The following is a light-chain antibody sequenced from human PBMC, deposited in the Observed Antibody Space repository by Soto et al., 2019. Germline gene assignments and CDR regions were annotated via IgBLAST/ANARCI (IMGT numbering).Light chain of an antibody. V-gene: IGKV3-20*01. CDR2: GAS. J-gene: IGKJ2*01. Sequence: IVVTQSPDTLSLSPGERATLYCRASRSVSSSYLAWYQHKAGQAPRPLISGASNRATDIPDRFSGSESGTDFTLTISRLEPEDFAVYYCQHYGSSPPYTFGQGTKLEIK. CDR3: QHYGSSPPYT. CDR1: RSVSSSY.